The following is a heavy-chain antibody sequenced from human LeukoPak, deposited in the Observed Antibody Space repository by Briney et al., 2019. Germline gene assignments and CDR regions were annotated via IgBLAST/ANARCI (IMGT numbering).Heavy chain of an antibody. CDR2: IRYDGSNK. CDR1: GFTFSSYG. CDR3: AKDGKNVLRYFDWLPPFDY. Sequence: PGGSLRLSCAASGFTFSSYGMHWVRQAPGKGLEWVAFIRYDGSNKYYADSVKGRFTISRDNSKNTLYLQMNSLRAEDTAVYYCAKDGKNVLRYFDWLPPFDYWGQGTLVTVSS. J-gene: IGHJ4*02. D-gene: IGHD3-9*01. V-gene: IGHV3-30*02.